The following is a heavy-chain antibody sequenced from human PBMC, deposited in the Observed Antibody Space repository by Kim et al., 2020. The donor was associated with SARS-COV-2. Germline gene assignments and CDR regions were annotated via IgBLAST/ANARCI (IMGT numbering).Heavy chain of an antibody. J-gene: IGHJ3*02. V-gene: IGHV3-30*01. D-gene: IGHD2-2*01. CDR3: ASSGVVVPAAISAFDI. Sequence: SVKGRFTISRDNSKNTLYLQMNSLRAEDTAVYYCASSGVVVPAAISAFDIWGQGTMVTVSS.